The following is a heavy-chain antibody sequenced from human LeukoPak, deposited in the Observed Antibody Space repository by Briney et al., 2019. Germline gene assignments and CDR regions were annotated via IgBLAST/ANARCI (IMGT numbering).Heavy chain of an antibody. J-gene: IGHJ4*02. CDR3: ARDRGSTYYDSSGYLDY. CDR1: GGSISSSNW. Sequence: SETLSLTCAVSGGSISSSNWWSWVRQPPGKGLEWIGEIYHSGSTNYNPSLKSRVTISVDKSKNQFSLKLSSVTAADTAVYYCARDRGSTYYDSSGYLDYWGRGTLVTVSS. CDR2: IYHSGST. D-gene: IGHD3-22*01. V-gene: IGHV4-4*02.